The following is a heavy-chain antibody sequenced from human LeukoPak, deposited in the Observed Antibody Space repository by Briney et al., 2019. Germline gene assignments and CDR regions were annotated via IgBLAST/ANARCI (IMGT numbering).Heavy chain of an antibody. CDR2: ISGYNGNT. D-gene: IGHD5-24*01. V-gene: IGHV1-18*01. J-gene: IGHJ4*02. CDR3: ARGRDGYNSVDY. CDR1: GYTMTSNG. Sequence: ASVKVSCKAFGYTMTSNGITWVRQAPGQGLEWMGWISGYNGNTNYAQKLQGRVTMTTDTSTNTAYMELRSLRSDDTAVYYCARGRDGYNSVDYWGQGTLVTVSS.